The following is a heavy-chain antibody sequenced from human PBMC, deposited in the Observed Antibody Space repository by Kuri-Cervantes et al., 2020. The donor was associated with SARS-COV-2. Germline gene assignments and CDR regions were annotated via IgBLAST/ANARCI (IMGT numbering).Heavy chain of an antibody. Sequence: SVKVSCKASGGTFSSYAISWVRQAPGQGLEWMGGIIPIFGTANYAQKFQGRVTITTDESTSTAYMELSSLRSEDTAVCYCARASSGWYAAMRAFDIWGQGTMVTVSS. CDR3: ARASSGWYAAMRAFDI. CDR2: IIPIFGTA. J-gene: IGHJ3*02. CDR1: GGTFSSYA. D-gene: IGHD6-19*01. V-gene: IGHV1-69*05.